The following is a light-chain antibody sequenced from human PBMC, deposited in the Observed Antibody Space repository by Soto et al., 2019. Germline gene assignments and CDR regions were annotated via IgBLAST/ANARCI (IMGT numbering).Light chain of an antibody. CDR3: QQYDDWPPIT. CDR2: GAS. J-gene: IGKJ5*01. CDR1: QSIGSN. V-gene: IGKV3-15*01. Sequence: EIVMTQSPATLSVSPGARATLSCRASQSIGSNVAWYQQRPGQVPRLLIYGASTRATGIPDRFSASGSGTELTLTITGLQSEDSAIYHCQQYDDWPPITFGQGTRLEIK.